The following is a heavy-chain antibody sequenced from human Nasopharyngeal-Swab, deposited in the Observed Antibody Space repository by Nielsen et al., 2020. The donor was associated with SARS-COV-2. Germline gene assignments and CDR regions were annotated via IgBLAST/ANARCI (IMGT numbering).Heavy chain of an antibody. J-gene: IGHJ4*02. CDR2: IIPIFGTA. V-gene: IGHV1-69*01. CDR3: AGDKHPRDCSGGSCYLLDY. Sequence: WVRQAPGQGLEWMGGIIPIFGTANYAQKFQGRVTITADESTSTAYMELSSLRSEDTAVYYCAGDKHPRDCSGGSCYLLDYWGQGTLVTVSS. D-gene: IGHD2-15*01.